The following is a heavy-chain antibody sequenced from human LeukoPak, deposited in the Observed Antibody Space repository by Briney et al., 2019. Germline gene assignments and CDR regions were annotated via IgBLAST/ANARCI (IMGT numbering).Heavy chain of an antibody. J-gene: IGHJ6*02. V-gene: IGHV3-9*01. CDR1: GFTFDDYA. Sequence: LGGSLRLSCEASGFTFDDYAMHWVRQASGKGLEWVAGIMWRSGSTGYGDSVKGRFTISRDNAKKSLYLQMNGLRVEDTAFYYCTKDLTPGGADVWGQGTTVTVSS. CDR2: IMWRSGST. D-gene: IGHD3-10*01. CDR3: TKDLTPGGADV.